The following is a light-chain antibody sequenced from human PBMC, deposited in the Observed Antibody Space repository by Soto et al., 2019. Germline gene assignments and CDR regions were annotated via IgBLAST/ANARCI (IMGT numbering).Light chain of an antibody. CDR2: EVT. CDR3: SSYTKSSTYV. V-gene: IGLV2-14*01. CDR1: SSDVGAYDY. Sequence: QSALTQPASVSASPGQSIAISCSGNSSDVGAYDYVSWYQHHPGKAPKLIIYEVTYRPSGVSNRFSASKSGNTASLTISGLQAEDEADYYCSSYTKSSTYVFATGTKLTAL. J-gene: IGLJ1*01.